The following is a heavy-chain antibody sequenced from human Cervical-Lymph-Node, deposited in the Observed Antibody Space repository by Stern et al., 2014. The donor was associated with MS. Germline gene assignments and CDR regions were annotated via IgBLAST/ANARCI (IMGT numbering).Heavy chain of an antibody. CDR2: STPVFETT. CDR3: GRVNIVVVPATAPNYYYYGMDV. D-gene: IGHD2-2*01. CDR1: GGTFNNFA. V-gene: IGHV1-69*01. Sequence: VHLVESGAEVKKPGSSVKVSCKASGGTFNNFAISWVRQAPGQGLEWMGGSTPVFETTDYAQKFQGRVTIAADESTGTAYMELNGLRADDTAVYYCGRVNIVVVPATAPNYYYYGMDVWGQGTTVTVSS. J-gene: IGHJ6*02.